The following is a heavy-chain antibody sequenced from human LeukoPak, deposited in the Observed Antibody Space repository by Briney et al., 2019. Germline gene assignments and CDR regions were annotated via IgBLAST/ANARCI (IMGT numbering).Heavy chain of an antibody. D-gene: IGHD1-26*01. V-gene: IGHV4-59*01. CDR3: ARDQEYGGSYYRYFDF. J-gene: IGHJ4*02. CDR1: GGSLSSYY. Sequence: SETLSLTCTVSGGSLSSYYWSWIRQPPGKGLEWIGYIYSRGLTRGSTNYNPSLKSRVTLSVDTSKNQFSLKLSSVTAADTAVYYCARDQEYGGSYYRYFDFWGQGALVTVSS. CDR2: IYSRGLTRGST.